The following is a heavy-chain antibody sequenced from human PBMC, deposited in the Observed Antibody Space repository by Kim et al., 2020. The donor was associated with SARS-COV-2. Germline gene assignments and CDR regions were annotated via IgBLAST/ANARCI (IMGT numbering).Heavy chain of an antibody. V-gene: IGHV1-69*13. D-gene: IGHD3-10*01. CDR3: ARGFTMVRGTGFDY. Sequence: SVKVSCKASGGTFSSYAISWVRQAPGQGLEWMGGIIPIFGTAKYAQKFQGRVTITADESTSTAYMELSSLRSEDTAVYYCARGFTMVRGTGFDYWGQGTLVTVSS. CDR2: IIPIFGTA. J-gene: IGHJ4*02. CDR1: GGTFSSYA.